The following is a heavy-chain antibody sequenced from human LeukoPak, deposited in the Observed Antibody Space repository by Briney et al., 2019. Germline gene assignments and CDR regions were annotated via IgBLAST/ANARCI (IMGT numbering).Heavy chain of an antibody. CDR3: ARASGIDYTDMPDS. V-gene: IGHV3-53*01. J-gene: IGHJ4*02. Sequence: GGSLRLSCAASGFNVSANYMSWVRQPPGKGLEWVSFIYTGDRANYADSVKGRFTISRDSSKNTLFLQMNSLRGEDTAVYYCARASGIDYTDMPDSWGQGTLVTVS. D-gene: IGHD1-26*01. CDR2: IYTGDRA. CDR1: GFNVSANY.